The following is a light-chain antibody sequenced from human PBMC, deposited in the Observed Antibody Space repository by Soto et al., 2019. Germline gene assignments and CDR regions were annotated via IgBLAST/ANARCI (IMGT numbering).Light chain of an antibody. Sequence: DIQMTPFPSSLSATVRDRVTITRRAGPRFRNDLGWYHQKPGKSPKRLIYSASSLESGVPSRFSGSGSGTAFPLTISSLQPEDFATYYCLKYNTYPRTFGQGTKVDIK. J-gene: IGKJ1*01. CDR2: SAS. CDR3: LKYNTYPRT. V-gene: IGKV1-17*01. CDR1: PRFRND.